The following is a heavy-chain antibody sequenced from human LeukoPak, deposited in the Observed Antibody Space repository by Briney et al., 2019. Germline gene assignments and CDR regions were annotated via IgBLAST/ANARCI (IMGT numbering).Heavy chain of an antibody. CDR2: IYYSGST. CDR3: ASIGYDILTGYYDRDY. J-gene: IGHJ4*02. Sequence: SETLSLTCTVSGGSISSYYWSWIRQPPGKGLEWIGYIYYSGSTNYNPSLKSRVTISVDTSKNQFSLKLSSVTAADTAVYYCASIGYDILTGYYDRDYWGQGTLVTVSS. CDR1: GGSISSYY. D-gene: IGHD3-9*01. V-gene: IGHV4-59*01.